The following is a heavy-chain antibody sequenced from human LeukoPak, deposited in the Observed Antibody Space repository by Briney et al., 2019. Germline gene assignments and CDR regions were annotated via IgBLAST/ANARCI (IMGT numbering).Heavy chain of an antibody. J-gene: IGHJ6*02. CDR2: IKQDGSEK. V-gene: IGHV3-7*03. CDR1: GFTFSSYW. Sequence: PGGSLRLSCAASGFTFSSYWMSWVRQAPGKGLEWVANIKQDGSEKYYVDSVKGRFTTSRDNAKNSLYLQMNSLRTEDTAVYYCARDQGDSGWSFYYYYYGMDVWGQGTTVTVSS. D-gene: IGHD6-19*01. CDR3: ARDQGDSGWSFYYYYYGMDV.